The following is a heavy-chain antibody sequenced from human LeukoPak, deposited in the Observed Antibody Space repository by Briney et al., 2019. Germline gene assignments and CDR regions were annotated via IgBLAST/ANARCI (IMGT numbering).Heavy chain of an antibody. CDR2: IYYSGST. CDR3: ARHSSGWDFDY. J-gene: IGHJ4*02. V-gene: IGHV4-39*01. Sequence: TSETLSLTCTVSGGSISSSSYYWGWIRQPSGKGLEWIGSIYYSGSTYYNPSLKSRVTISVDTSKNQFSLKLSSVTAADTAVYYCARHSSGWDFDYWGQGTLVTVSS. CDR1: GGSISSSSYY. D-gene: IGHD6-19*01.